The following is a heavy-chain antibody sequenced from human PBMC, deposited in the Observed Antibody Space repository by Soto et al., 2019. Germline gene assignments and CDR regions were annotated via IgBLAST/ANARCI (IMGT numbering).Heavy chain of an antibody. V-gene: IGHV3-23*01. CDR3: ARVATGLVGATTLGDYYYGMDV. Sequence: EVQLLESGGGLVQPGGSLRLSCAASGFTFSSYAMTWVRQAPGKGLEWVSGISGSGGSTNYADSVKGRFTISRDNSKNTLYLQMSSLRSEDTAVYYCARVATGLVGATTLGDYYYGMDVWGQGTTVTVSS. D-gene: IGHD1-26*01. CDR1: GFTFSSYA. CDR2: ISGSGGST. J-gene: IGHJ6*02.